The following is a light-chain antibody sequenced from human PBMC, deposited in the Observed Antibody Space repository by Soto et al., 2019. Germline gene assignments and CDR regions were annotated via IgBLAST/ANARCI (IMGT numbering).Light chain of an antibody. V-gene: IGKV1-33*01. J-gene: IGKJ2*01. CDR3: HQYDNRPFT. Sequence: IQLTQSPSSLSASVGDRVTITCRASQDISSSLAWYQQKPGKAPKLLIYGASNLETGVPLRFSGSRSGTHFTLTISSLQPEDIGTYYCHQYDNRPFTFGQGTMLEIK. CDR1: QDISSS. CDR2: GAS.